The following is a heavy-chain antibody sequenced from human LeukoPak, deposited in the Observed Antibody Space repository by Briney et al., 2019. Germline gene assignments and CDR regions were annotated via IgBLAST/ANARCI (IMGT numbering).Heavy chain of an antibody. CDR2: IIPIFGTA. CDR3: ARGRRAAAGLYYYYGMDV. J-gene: IGHJ6*02. CDR1: GGTFSSYA. D-gene: IGHD6-13*01. V-gene: IGHV1-69*05. Sequence: SVKVSCKASGGTFSSYAISWVRQAPGQGLEWMGGIIPIFGTANYAQKFQGRVTITTDESTSTAYMELSSLRSEDTAVYYCARGRRAAAGLYYYYGMDVWGQGTTVTVSS.